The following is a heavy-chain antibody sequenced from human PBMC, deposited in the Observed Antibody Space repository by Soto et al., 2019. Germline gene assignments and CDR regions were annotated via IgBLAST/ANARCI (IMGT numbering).Heavy chain of an antibody. D-gene: IGHD3-16*01. CDR3: ARKDYYVSGMFYFDY. CDR1: GYTFNKYP. Sequence: GASVKVSCKTSGYTFNKYPIHWVRQAPGQGLEWMGWINPGNGDTGYSQKFQDRVTITRDTSASTAYMDLSSLRSEDTAVYYCARKDYYVSGMFYFDYGGKETLVTVS. CDR2: INPGNGDT. J-gene: IGHJ4*02. V-gene: IGHV1-3*01.